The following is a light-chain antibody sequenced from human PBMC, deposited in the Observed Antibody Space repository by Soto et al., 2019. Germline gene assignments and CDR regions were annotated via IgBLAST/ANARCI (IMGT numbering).Light chain of an antibody. CDR2: GAS. CDR3: QQYGSSYT. CDR1: QSVSSSY. Sequence: EIVLTQSPGTLSLSPGERATLSCRASQSVSSSYLAWYQQKPGQAPRLLIYGASTRATGIPARFSGSGSGTDFTLTISRLEPEDFAVYYCQQYGSSYTFGQGTKVDIK. V-gene: IGKV3-20*01. J-gene: IGKJ2*01.